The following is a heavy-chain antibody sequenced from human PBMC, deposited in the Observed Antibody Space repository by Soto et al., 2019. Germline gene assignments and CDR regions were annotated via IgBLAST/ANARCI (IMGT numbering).Heavy chain of an antibody. CDR3: XRDLWYSSGWYLDAFDI. D-gene: IGHD6-19*01. V-gene: IGHV3-21*01. CDR2: ISSSSSYI. J-gene: IGHJ3*02. CDR1: GFTFSSYS. Sequence: GGSLRLSCAASGFTFSSYSMNWVRQAPGKGLEWVSSISSSSSYIYYADSVKGRFTISRDNAKNSLYLQMNSLRAEDTAVYYCXRDLWYSSGWYLDAFDIWGPGTMVTVSS.